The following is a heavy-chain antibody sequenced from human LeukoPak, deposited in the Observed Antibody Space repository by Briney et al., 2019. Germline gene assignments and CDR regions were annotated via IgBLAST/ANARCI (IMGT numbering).Heavy chain of an antibody. V-gene: IGHV4-59*08. CDR1: SASVKTYD. J-gene: IGHJ3*02. D-gene: IGHD3-22*01. Sequence: SETLSLTCTGSSASVKTYDWSWIRQPPGKGLEWIGYIFYSGSTNYNPSLKSRVTISVDTSKNQFSLNLSSVTAADTAVYYCARHSPFYYNSSGYRAFDIWGQGTMVTVSS. CDR2: IFYSGST. CDR3: ARHSPFYYNSSGYRAFDI.